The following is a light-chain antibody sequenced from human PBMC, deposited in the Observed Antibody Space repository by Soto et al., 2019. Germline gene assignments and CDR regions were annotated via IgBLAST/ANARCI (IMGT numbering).Light chain of an antibody. CDR1: SSDIGEYKH. V-gene: IGLV2-14*03. CDR2: DVS. J-gene: IGLJ2*01. CDR3: SSYTSTNFVI. Sequence: QSALTQPASVSGSPGQSITISCTGSSSDIGEYKHVSWYKPNPGKAPKLMIYDVSNRPSGVSNRFSGSKSGNTASLTISGLQAEDEADYYCSSYTSTNFVIFCGGTKLSRP.